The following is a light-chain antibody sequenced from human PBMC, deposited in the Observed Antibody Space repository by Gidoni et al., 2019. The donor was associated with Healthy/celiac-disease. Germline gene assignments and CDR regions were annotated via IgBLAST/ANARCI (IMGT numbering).Light chain of an antibody. J-gene: IGKJ1*01. Sequence: EIVMTQSPATRSVSPGERATLYCRASQSVSSNLAWYQQKPGQAPRLLIYGASTRATGIPARFSGSGSGTEFTLTISSLQSEDFAVYYCQQYNNWPPWTFXQXTKVEIK. CDR2: GAS. CDR1: QSVSSN. CDR3: QQYNNWPPWT. V-gene: IGKV3-15*01.